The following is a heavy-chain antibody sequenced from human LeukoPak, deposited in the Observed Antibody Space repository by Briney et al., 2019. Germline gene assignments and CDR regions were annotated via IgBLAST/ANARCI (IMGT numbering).Heavy chain of an antibody. V-gene: IGHV3-9*01. CDR1: GFNFDDYA. CDR2: ITWDGGNI. Sequence: PGGSLRLSCAASGFNFDDYAMHWVRQAPGKGPEWVSGITWDGGNIGYADSVKGRFTISRDNAKNSLYLQMNSLRTEDTALYYCAKSRGWYVPIGYWGQGILVTVS. D-gene: IGHD6-19*01. J-gene: IGHJ4*02. CDR3: AKSRGWYVPIGY.